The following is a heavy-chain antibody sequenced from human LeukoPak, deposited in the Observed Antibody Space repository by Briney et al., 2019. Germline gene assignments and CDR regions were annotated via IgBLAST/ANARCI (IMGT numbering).Heavy chain of an antibody. CDR2: IYYSGST. CDR1: GGSISSGDYY. D-gene: IGHD3-10*01. J-gene: IGHJ5*02. CDR3: ARDLGSGTEFDP. V-gene: IGHV4-30-4*01. Sequence: TLSLTCTVSGGSISSGDYYWSWIRQPPGKGLERIGYIYYSGSTYYNPSLKSRVTISVDTSKNQFSLKLSSVTAADTAVYYCARDLGSGTEFDPWGQGTLVTVSS.